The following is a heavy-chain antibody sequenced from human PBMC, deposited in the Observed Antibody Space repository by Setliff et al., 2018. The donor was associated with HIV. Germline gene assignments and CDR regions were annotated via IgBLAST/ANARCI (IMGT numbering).Heavy chain of an antibody. CDR1: GGSIRSSDYY. D-gene: IGHD6-13*01. CDR2: IDYSGSA. J-gene: IGHJ6*02. CDR3: PLTSTWYYYHYYGVDV. V-gene: IGHV4-39*07. Sequence: PSETLSLTCTVSGGSIRSSDYYWGWIRQPPGKGLEWIGSIDYSGSAYYNPSLKSRVTISADTSKNQISLNLSSVTAADTAVYYCPLTSTWYYYHYYGVDVWGQGTTVTAP.